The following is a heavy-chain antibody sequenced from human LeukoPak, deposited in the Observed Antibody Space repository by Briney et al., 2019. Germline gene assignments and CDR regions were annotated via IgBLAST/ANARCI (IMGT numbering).Heavy chain of an antibody. V-gene: IGHV1-3*01. CDR1: GYIFTKYV. J-gene: IGHJ4*02. CDR2: IKAGNGDT. D-gene: IGHD2-21*01. Sequence: GASVEVSCKASGYIFTKYVVHWVRQAPGQRPEWMGWIKAGNGDTKYSQNFQDRLTITRDTSASTVYMELSSLTSEDTALYYCARDDCGDTCYPGGYWGQGTLVTVSS. CDR3: ARDDCGDTCYPGGY.